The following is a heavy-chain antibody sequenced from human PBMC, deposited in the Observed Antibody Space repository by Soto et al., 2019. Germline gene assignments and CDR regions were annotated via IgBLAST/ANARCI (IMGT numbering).Heavy chain of an antibody. CDR1: GGSFSGYY. CDR2: INHSGST. D-gene: IGHD6-13*01. J-gene: IGHJ4*02. Sequence: QVQLQQWGAGLLKPSETLSLTCAVYGGSFSGYYWSWIRQPPGKGLEWIGEINHSGSTNYNPSLKSRVTISVDTSKHQFSLKLSSVTAADTAVYYCARERVKGRFDYWGQGTLVTVSS. CDR3: ARERVKGRFDY. V-gene: IGHV4-34*01.